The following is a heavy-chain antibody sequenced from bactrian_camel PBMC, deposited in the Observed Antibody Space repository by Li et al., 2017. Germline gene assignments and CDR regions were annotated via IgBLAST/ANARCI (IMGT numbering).Heavy chain of an antibody. D-gene: IGHD5*01. CDR1: GYDFGYSC. CDR2: ISQGGAGM. J-gene: IGHJ6*01. V-gene: IGHV3S63*01. CDR3: AADPSFCEVGYNRLVDYGY. Sequence: HVQLVESGGGSVQAGGSLRLSCAAPGYDFGYSCMGWFRQAPGKEREEVAHISQGGAGMYYADSVKDRFTISQDNAENTLYLQMNSLKPEDTAMYYCAADPSFCEVGYNRLVDYGYRGQGTQVTVS.